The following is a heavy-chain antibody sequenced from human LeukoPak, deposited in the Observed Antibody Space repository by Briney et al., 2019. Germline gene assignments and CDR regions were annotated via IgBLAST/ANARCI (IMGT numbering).Heavy chain of an antibody. CDR2: INHSGST. Sequence: SETLFLTCTVSGGSISSTSYYWSWIRQPPGKGLEWIGEINHSGSTNYNPSLKSRVTISVDTSKNQFSLKLSSVTAADTAVYYCAREGSYYDSSGYYTQDYWGQGTLVTVSS. D-gene: IGHD3-22*01. J-gene: IGHJ4*02. V-gene: IGHV4-39*07. CDR1: GGSISSTSYY. CDR3: AREGSYYDSSGYYTQDY.